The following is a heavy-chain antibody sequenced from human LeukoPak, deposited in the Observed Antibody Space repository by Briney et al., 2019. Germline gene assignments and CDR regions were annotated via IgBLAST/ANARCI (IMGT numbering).Heavy chain of an antibody. CDR1: GFTFSSYW. V-gene: IGHV3-48*04. Sequence: GGSLRLSCAASGFTFSSYWMSWVRQAPGKGLEWVSYMSGSGSIIYYADSVRGRFTISRDNAKNSLYLQMNSLRAEDTAVYYCARGVGGSGWGYWGQGTLVTVSS. D-gene: IGHD6-19*01. CDR2: MSGSGSII. J-gene: IGHJ4*02. CDR3: ARGVGGSGWGY.